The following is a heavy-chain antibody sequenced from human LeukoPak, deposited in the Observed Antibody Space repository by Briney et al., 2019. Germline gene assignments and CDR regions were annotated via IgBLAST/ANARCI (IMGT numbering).Heavy chain of an antibody. Sequence: SETLSLTCTVSGGSISSYYWSWIRQPPGKGLEWIGYIYYSGSTNYNPSLKSRVTISVDTSKNQFSLKLSSVTAADTAVYYCAAQTSFNWFDPWGQGTLVTVSS. CDR2: IYYSGST. CDR3: AAQTSFNWFDP. J-gene: IGHJ5*02. V-gene: IGHV4-59*08. CDR1: GGSISSYY. D-gene: IGHD3-16*02.